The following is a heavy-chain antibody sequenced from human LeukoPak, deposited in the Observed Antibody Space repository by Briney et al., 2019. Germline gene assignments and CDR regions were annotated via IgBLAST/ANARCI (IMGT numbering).Heavy chain of an antibody. CDR1: GFTFSSYE. CDR2: ISSSGSTT. Sequence: GGSLRLSCAASGFTFSSYEVNWVRQAPGKGLEWVSYISSSGSTTYYTDSVKGRFTLSRDNAKNSLYLQMNSLRGEDTAVYYCARARYYFDYWGQGTLVTVSS. V-gene: IGHV3-48*03. CDR3: ARARYYFDY. J-gene: IGHJ4*02.